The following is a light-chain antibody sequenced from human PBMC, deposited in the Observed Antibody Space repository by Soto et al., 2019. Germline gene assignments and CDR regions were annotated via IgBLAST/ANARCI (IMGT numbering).Light chain of an antibody. J-gene: IGKJ4*01. V-gene: IGKV1-33*01. CDR1: QDISNY. CDR2: DAS. CDR3: QQYDNLLP. Sequence: DIQMTQSPSSLSASVGDRVTITCHASQDISNYLNWYQQKPGKAPKLLIYDASNLETGVSSRFSGSGSGKDFTFTISRLQPEDIATYYCQQYDNLLPFGGGTKVEI.